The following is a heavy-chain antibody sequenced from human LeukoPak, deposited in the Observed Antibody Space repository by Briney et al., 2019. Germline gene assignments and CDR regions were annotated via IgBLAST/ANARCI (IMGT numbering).Heavy chain of an antibody. V-gene: IGHV1-2*02. D-gene: IGHD1-26*01. CDR3: ARNGQGSYHLFFY. CDR1: GYTFTGYY. Sequence: ASVKVSCKASGYTFTGYYMHWVRQAPGQGLEWMGWINPNSGGTNYAQKFQGRVTMTRDTSISTAYMELSRLRSDDTAVYYCARNGQGSYHLFFYWGQGTLVTVSS. CDR2: INPNSGGT. J-gene: IGHJ4*02.